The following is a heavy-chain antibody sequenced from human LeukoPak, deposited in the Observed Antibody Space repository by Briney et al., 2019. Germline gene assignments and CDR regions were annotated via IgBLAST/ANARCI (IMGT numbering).Heavy chain of an antibody. D-gene: IGHD3-3*01. CDR3: ARSAKVTIFGVVDYYYHGMDV. CDR2: IDWDDDK. V-gene: IGHV2-70*11. J-gene: IGHJ6*02. CDR1: GFSLSTSGMC. Sequence: SGPALVKPTQTLTLTCTFSGFSLSTSGMCVSWIRQPPGKALEWLARIDWDDDKYYSTSLKTRLIISKDTSKNQVVLTMTNMDPVDTATYYCARSAKVTIFGVVDYYYHGMDVWGQGTTVTVSS.